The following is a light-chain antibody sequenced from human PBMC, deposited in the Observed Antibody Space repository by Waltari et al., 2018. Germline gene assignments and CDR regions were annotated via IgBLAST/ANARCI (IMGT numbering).Light chain of an antibody. CDR3: AAWDDSLNAWV. V-gene: IGLV1-44*01. CDR2: SNH. J-gene: IGLJ3*02. CDR1: SSNLRRNT. Sequence: QSVLTQPPPASGTPGQSVTTPSSGSSSNLRRNTVNLYPQLPGTAPKLLIYSNHQRPSGVPDRFSASKSGTSASLAISGLQSGDGADFYCAAWDDSLNAWVFGGGTKLTVL.